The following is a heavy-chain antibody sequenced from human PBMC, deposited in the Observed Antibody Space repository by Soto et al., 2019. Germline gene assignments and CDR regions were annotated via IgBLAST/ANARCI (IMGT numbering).Heavy chain of an antibody. Sequence: GGSLRLSCAASGFTFSSYAMSWVRQAPGKGLEWVSAISGSGGSTYYADSVKGRFTISRDNSKNTLYLQMNSLRAEDTAVYYCAKEMWGGGVIAPTTFDYWGQGTLVTVSS. CDR1: GFTFSSYA. J-gene: IGHJ4*02. CDR3: AKEMWGGGVIAPTTFDY. V-gene: IGHV3-23*01. D-gene: IGHD3-16*02. CDR2: ISGSGGST.